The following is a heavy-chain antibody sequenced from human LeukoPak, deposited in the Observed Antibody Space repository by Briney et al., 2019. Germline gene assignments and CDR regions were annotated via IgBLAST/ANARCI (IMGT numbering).Heavy chain of an antibody. CDR2: IYPGDSDT. CDR1: GYSFTSYW. CDR3: ARVYYFDSGGYYFDY. Sequence: GESLKISCKGSGYSFTSYWIGWVRQMPGKDLEWMGIIYPGDSDTRYSPSFQGQVTISADKSISTAYLQWSSLKASDTGMYYCARVYYFDSGGYYFDYWGQGTLVTVSS. D-gene: IGHD3-22*01. V-gene: IGHV5-51*01. J-gene: IGHJ4*02.